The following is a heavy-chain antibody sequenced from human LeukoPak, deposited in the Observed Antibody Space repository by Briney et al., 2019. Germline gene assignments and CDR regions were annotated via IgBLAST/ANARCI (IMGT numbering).Heavy chain of an antibody. J-gene: IGHJ6*03. CDR2: IIPIFGTA. CDR3: ARESSGRNRFPNYYYYMDV. V-gene: IGHV1-69*06. CDR1: GGTFSSYA. D-gene: IGHD6-19*01. Sequence: SVKVSCKASGGTFSSYAISWVRQAPGQGLEWMGGIIPIFGTANYAQKFQGRVTITANKSTSTAYMELSSLRSEDTAVYYCARESSGRNRFPNYYYYMDVWGKGTTVTISS.